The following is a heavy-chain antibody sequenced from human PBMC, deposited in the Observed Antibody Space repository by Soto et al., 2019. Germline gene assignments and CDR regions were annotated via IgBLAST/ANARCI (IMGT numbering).Heavy chain of an antibody. CDR3: ARGVSISAPGCGPYY. J-gene: IGHJ4*02. Sequence: PSETLSLTCTVSGGSISSYYWSWIRQPPGKGLEWIGYIYYSGSTNYNPSLKSRVTISVDTSKNQFSLKLRSEKTAVYYCARGVSISAPGCGPYYWGQGTLVTVSS. CDR2: IYYSGST. V-gene: IGHV4-59*01. CDR1: GGSISSYY. D-gene: IGHD6-13*01.